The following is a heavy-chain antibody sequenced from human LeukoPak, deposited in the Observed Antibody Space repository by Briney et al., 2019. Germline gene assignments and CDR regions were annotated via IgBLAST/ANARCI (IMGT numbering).Heavy chain of an antibody. Sequence: SGTLSLTCTVSGGSISSSSYYWGWIRQPPGKGLEWIGSIYDSGSTYYNPSLKSRVTISVDTSKNQFSLKLSSVTAAATAVYYCARQSITMVRGVDYWGPGTLVTVSS. J-gene: IGHJ4*01. D-gene: IGHD3-10*01. V-gene: IGHV4-39*01. CDR2: IYDSGST. CDR1: GGSISSSSYY. CDR3: ARQSITMVRGVDY.